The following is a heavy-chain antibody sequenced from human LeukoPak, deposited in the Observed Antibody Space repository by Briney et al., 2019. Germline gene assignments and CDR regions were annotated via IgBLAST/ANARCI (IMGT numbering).Heavy chain of an antibody. CDR3: AKDYYYDPVDAFDV. J-gene: IGHJ3*01. Sequence: GGSLRLSCAASGFTFSSYGMHWVRQAPGKGLEWVAVIWYDGSNKYYADSVKGRFTISRDNSKNTLYLQMNNLRAEDTAVYYCAKDYYYDPVDAFDVWGQGTMVSVSS. CDR1: GFTFSSYG. D-gene: IGHD3-22*01. V-gene: IGHV3-33*06. CDR2: IWYDGSNK.